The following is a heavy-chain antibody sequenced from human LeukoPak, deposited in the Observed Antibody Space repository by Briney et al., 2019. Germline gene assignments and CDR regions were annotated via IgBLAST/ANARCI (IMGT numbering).Heavy chain of an antibody. CDR3: GVYGGDWRFDF. CDR1: NGFDSYY. J-gene: IGHJ4*02. V-gene: IGHV4-34*01. Sequence: SEILSLTCAVYNGFDSYYMTIVRQPPGKGLEWVGEITYRGSGNYNPSLKGRATISINVSQRQFSLSLRSVTAADTATYYCGVYGGDWRFDFWGQGTPITVSS. CDR2: ITYRGSG. D-gene: IGHD2-21*02.